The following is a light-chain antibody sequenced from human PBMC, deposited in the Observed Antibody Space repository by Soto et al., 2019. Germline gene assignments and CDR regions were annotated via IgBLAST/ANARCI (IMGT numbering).Light chain of an antibody. V-gene: IGKV2-28*01. J-gene: IGKJ5*01. CDR1: QSLLHSNYNNC. CDR2: WGS. CDR3: KQYLQTPFT. Sequence: DIVMTQSPLSLPVTPGEPASISCRSSQSLLHSNYNNCLDWYQQKPGQSPKLLIYWGSNRASGVPDRFSGSGSGTDFTLKISRLEAEDVAVYYCKQYLQTPFTFGQGTRLEIK.